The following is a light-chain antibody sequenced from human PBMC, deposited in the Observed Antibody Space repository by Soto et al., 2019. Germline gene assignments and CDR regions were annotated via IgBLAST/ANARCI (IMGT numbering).Light chain of an antibody. CDR1: QSVSNNY. V-gene: IGKV3-20*01. CDR3: QQYGSSGT. CDR2: GAS. J-gene: IGKJ1*01. Sequence: EIVMTQSPGTLSLSTGERATLSCRASQSVSNNYLAWYQQTPGRAPRLLIYGASNRATGIPDRLSGSGSGTDFTLTISRLEPEDFAVYYCQQYGSSGTFGQGTKVDIK.